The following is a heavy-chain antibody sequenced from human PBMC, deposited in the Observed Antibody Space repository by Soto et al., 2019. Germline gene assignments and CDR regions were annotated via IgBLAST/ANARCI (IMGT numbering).Heavy chain of an antibody. J-gene: IGHJ6*03. Sequence: QVQLQESGPGLVKPSETLSLTCTVSGGSISSYYWSWIRQPPGKGLEWIGYIYYSGSTNYNPSLKSRVTISVDTSKNQFSLKLSSVTAADTAVYYCARAGYCSSTSCYANYYYYMDVWGKGTTVTVSS. CDR2: IYYSGST. CDR1: GGSISSYY. V-gene: IGHV4-59*01. CDR3: ARAGYCSSTSCYANYYYYMDV. D-gene: IGHD2-2*01.